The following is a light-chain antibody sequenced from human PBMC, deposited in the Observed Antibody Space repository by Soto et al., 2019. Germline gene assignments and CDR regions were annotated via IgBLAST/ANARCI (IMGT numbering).Light chain of an antibody. CDR2: RAS. CDR1: HSISSR. Sequence: DIQMPQSPSTLSASVGDRVPLTGRASHSISSRLAWYQQKPGKAPNLLISRASSMPSGIPSRFSGSGSGTEFTLAISSLQPEDFAVYYCQQYNSTPRTVGQGTKVDIK. J-gene: IGKJ1*01. V-gene: IGKV1-5*03. CDR3: QQYNSTPRT.